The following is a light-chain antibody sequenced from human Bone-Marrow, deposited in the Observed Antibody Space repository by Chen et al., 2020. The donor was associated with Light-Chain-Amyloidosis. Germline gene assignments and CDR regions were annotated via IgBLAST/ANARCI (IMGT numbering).Light chain of an antibody. J-gene: IGLJ3*02. CDR1: SGSIATNY. CDR2: EDD. Sequence: NFMLTQPHSVSESPGKTVIISCTRSSGSIATNYVQWYQQRPGSSPTTVISEDDQRPSGVPDWFSGSIDRSSNSASLTISGLKTEDEADYYCQSYQGSSQGVFGGGTKLTVL. CDR3: QSYQGSSQGV. V-gene: IGLV6-57*01.